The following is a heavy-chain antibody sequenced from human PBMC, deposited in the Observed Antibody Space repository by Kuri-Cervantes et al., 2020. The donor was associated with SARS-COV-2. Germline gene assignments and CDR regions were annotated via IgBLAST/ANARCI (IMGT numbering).Heavy chain of an antibody. D-gene: IGHD2/OR15-2a*01. V-gene: IGHV4-59*01. CDR2: IYYSGCT. CDR1: GGSISSYY. J-gene: IGHJ5*02. CDR3: AIVRSTTAGWFDP. Sequence: ESLKISCTVSGGSISSYYWSWIRQPPGKGLEWIGYIYYSGCTNYNTSLKRRVTISVGTSKNQFSLKLSSVTAADTAVYYCAIVRSTTAGWFDPWGHGTLVTVSS.